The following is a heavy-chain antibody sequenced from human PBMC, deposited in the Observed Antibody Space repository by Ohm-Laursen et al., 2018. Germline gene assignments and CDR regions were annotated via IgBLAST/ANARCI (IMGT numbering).Heavy chain of an antibody. CDR3: AREGPTTGTTFDY. J-gene: IGHJ4*02. V-gene: IGHV3-48*03. D-gene: IGHD4-17*01. CDR2: ISSSGSTI. CDR1: GFTFSSYE. Sequence: SLRLSCTASGFTFSSYEMNWVCQAPGKGLEWVSYISSSGSTIYYADSVKGRFTISRDNAKNSLYLQMNSLRAEDTAVYYCAREGPTTGTTFDYWGQGTLVTVSS.